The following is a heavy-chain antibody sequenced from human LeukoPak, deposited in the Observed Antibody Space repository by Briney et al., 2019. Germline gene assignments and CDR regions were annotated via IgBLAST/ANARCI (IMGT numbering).Heavy chain of an antibody. J-gene: IGHJ4*02. CDR2: IYTSGST. D-gene: IGHD2-15*01. V-gene: IGHV4-4*07. CDR3: AGDQGCSGGSCYFADY. CDR1: GGSISSYY. Sequence: PSETLSLTCTVSGGSISSYYWSWIRQPAGKGLEWIGRIYTSGSTNYNPSLKSRVTMSVDTSKNQFSLKLSSVTAADTAVYYCAGDQGCSGGSCYFADYWGQGTLVTVSS.